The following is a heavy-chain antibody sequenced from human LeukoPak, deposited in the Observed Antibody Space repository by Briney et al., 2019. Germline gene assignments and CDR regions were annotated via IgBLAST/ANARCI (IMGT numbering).Heavy chain of an antibody. CDR3: ARGLVDTAMVIFDY. V-gene: IGHV1-69*05. Sequence: SVKVSCKASGGTFSSYAISWVRQAPGQGLEWMGRIIPISGTANYAQKFQGRVTITTDESTSTAYMELSSLRSEDTAVYYCARGLVDTAMVIFDYWGQGTLVTVSS. CDR1: GGTFSSYA. D-gene: IGHD5-18*01. CDR2: IIPISGTA. J-gene: IGHJ4*02.